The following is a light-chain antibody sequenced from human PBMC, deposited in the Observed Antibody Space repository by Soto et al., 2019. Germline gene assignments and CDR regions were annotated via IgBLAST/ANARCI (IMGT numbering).Light chain of an antibody. CDR2: GNS. J-gene: IGLJ3*02. CDR3: QSYDSSLSGRG. Sequence: QSVLTQPPSVSGAPGQRVTISCTGSSSNIGAGYDVHWYQQLPGTAPKLLIYGNSNRPSGVPDRFSRSKSGTSASRAITGLQAEDEADYYCQSYDSSLSGRGFGGGTQLTVL. CDR1: SSNIGAGYD. V-gene: IGLV1-40*01.